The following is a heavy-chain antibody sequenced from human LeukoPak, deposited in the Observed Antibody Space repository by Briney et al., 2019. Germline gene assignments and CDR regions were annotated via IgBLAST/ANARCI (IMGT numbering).Heavy chain of an antibody. CDR2: IYTSGST. V-gene: IGHV4-4*07. CDR1: GGSISSYY. D-gene: IGHD3-10*01. CDR3: ARASVLLWFGESPYYFDY. J-gene: IGHJ4*02. Sequence: KTSETLSLTCTVSGGSISSYYWSWIRQPAGKGLEWIGRIYTSGSTNYNPSLKSRVTMSVDTSKNQFSLKLSSVTAADTAVYYCARASVLLWFGESPYYFDYWGQGTLVTVSS.